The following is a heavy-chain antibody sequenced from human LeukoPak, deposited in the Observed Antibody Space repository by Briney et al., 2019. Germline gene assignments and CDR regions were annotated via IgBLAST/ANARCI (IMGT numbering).Heavy chain of an antibody. CDR2: IYYSGST. V-gene: IGHV4-59*08. Sequence: PSETLSLTCTVSGGSISSYYWSWIRQPPGKGLEWIGYIYYSGSTNYNPSLKSRVTISVDTSKNQFSLKLSSVTAADTAVYYCARLRMSDAFDIWGQGTMVTVSS. J-gene: IGHJ3*02. D-gene: IGHD3-10*01. CDR3: ARLRMSDAFDI. CDR1: GGSISSYY.